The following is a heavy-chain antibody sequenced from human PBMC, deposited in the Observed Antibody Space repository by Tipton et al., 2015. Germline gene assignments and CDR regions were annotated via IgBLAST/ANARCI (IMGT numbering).Heavy chain of an antibody. CDR1: GGSISSSNW. D-gene: IGHD5-12*01. CDR3: ARGGYSGFEWSNWFDP. J-gene: IGHJ5*02. V-gene: IGHV4-4*02. Sequence: TLSLTCGVSGGSISSSNWWSWVRQPPGKGLEWIGYVYYSGSTNYNPSLKSRVTISRDTSKNQFSLTVSTVTAADTAVYYCARGGYSGFEWSNWFDPWGQGTLVSVSS. CDR2: VYYSGST.